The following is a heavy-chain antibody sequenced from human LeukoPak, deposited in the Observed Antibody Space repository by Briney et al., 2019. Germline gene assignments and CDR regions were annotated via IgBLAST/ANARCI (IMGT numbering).Heavy chain of an antibody. V-gene: IGHV3-7*01. Sequence: PGGSLRLSCAASGFTFSSYEMNWVRQAPGKGLEWVANIKQDGSEEYYVDSVKGRFTISRDNAKNSLYLQMNSLRAEDTAVYYCAREPPSYSSGWYYFDYWGQGTLVTVSS. D-gene: IGHD6-19*01. CDR2: IKQDGSEE. CDR3: AREPPSYSSGWYYFDY. CDR1: GFTFSSYE. J-gene: IGHJ4*02.